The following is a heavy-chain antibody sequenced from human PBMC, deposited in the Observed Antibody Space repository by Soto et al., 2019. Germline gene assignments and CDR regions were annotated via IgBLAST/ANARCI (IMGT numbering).Heavy chain of an antibody. CDR1: GYTFTSYY. CDR2: INPSGGST. CDR3: AREFWSGLYKDYYYVDV. V-gene: IGHV1-46*01. D-gene: IGHD3-3*01. Sequence: ASVKVSCKASGYTFTSYYMHWVRQAPGQGLEWMGIINPSGGSTSHAQKFQGRVTMTRDTSRSTVYMELSSLRSEDTAVYYCAREFWSGLYKDYYYVDVWARGTTVTVSS. J-gene: IGHJ6*03.